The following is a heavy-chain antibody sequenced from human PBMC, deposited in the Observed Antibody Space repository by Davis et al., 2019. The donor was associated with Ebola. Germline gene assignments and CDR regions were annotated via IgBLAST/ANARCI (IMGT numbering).Heavy chain of an antibody. J-gene: IGHJ6*02. CDR2: IYHSGST. V-gene: IGHV4-4*02. CDR1: GDSISSSNW. D-gene: IGHD6-13*01. CDR3: ARDSSWIYYYYGMDV. Sequence: SETLSLTCAVSGDSISSSNWWSWVRQPPGKGLEWIGEIYHSGSTNYNPSLKSRVTISVDKSKNQFSLKLSSVTAADTAVYYCARDSSWIYYYYGMDVWGQGTTVTVSS.